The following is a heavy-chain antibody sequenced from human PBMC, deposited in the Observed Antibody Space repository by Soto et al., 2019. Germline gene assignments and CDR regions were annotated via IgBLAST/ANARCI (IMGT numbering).Heavy chain of an antibody. Sequence: QVQLVPSGAEVKKPGASVKVSCKASGYTFTSYGISWVRQAPGQGLEWMGWISAYNGNTNYAQKLQGRGTMTTDTSTSTGYMELRSLRSDDTAVYYCARVEPGYWFDPWGQGTLVTVSS. CDR2: ISAYNGNT. D-gene: IGHD1-1*01. CDR1: GYTFTSYG. CDR3: ARVEPGYWFDP. V-gene: IGHV1-18*01. J-gene: IGHJ5*02.